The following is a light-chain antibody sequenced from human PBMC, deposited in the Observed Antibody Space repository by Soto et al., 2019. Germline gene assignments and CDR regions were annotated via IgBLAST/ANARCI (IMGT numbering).Light chain of an antibody. CDR1: QSVSSSY. J-gene: IGKJ1*01. Sequence: EIVLTQSPGTLSLSPGERATLSCRASQSVSSSYLAWYQQKPGRAPRLLIYGASSRATGIPDRFSGSGSGTDFTLTISRLEPEDFEVYYCQQYGSSPETFGQGTKVDIK. V-gene: IGKV3-20*01. CDR2: GAS. CDR3: QQYGSSPET.